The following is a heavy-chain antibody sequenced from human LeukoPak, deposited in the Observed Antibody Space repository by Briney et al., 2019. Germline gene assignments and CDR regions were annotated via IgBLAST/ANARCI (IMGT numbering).Heavy chain of an antibody. CDR2: IYYSGST. CDR3: ARARGMATTAEYFQH. D-gene: IGHD5-24*01. CDR1: GGSISSSSYY. Sequence: SETLSLTCTVSGGSISSSSYYWGWIRQPPGKGLEWIGSIYYSGSTYYNPSLKSRVTISVDTSKNQFSLKLSSVTAADTAVYYCARARGMATTAEYFQHWGQGTLVTVSS. J-gene: IGHJ1*01. V-gene: IGHV4-39*01.